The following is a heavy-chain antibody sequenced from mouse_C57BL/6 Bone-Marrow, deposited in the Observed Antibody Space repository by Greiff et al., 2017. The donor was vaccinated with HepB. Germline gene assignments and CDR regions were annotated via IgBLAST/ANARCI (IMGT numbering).Heavy chain of an antibody. CDR1: GYAFSSYW. Sequence: VQLQQSGAELVKPGASVKISCKASGYAFSSYWMNWVKQRPGKGLEWIGQIYPGDGDTNYNGKFKGKATLTADKSSSTAYMQLSSLTSEDSAVYFCARSRPLYYYGSSYPYFDCWGQVTTLTVSS. V-gene: IGHV1-80*01. D-gene: IGHD1-1*01. J-gene: IGHJ2*01. CDR2: IYPGDGDT. CDR3: ARSRPLYYYGSSYPYFDC.